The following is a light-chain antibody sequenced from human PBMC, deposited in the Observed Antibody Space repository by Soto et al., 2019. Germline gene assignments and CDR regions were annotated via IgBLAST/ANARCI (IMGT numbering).Light chain of an antibody. V-gene: IGKV1-9*01. CDR1: QGISNF. CDR3: QQYYSYPSIT. Sequence: DIQLTQSPSFLSASVVDRVTITCLASQGISNFLAWYQQKPGKAPKLLIYAASTLQSGVPSRFSGSGSGTDFTLTISCLQSEDFATYYCQQYYSYPSITFGQGTRLEIK. J-gene: IGKJ5*01. CDR2: AAS.